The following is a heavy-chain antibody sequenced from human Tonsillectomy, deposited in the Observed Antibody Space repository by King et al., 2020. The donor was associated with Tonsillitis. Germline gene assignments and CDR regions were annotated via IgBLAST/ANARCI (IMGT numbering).Heavy chain of an antibody. V-gene: IGHV4-4*07. CDR2: ISISENT. CDR3: ARGRAFFDY. D-gene: IGHD3-3*02. Sequence: QLQESGPGLVKPSETLSLTCNVSGASIESYYWNWLRQPAGKGLQWLGRISISENTNYNPSLESRITVSVDTSKNQFSLKLSSVTAADTAVYYCARGRAFFDYWGQGSLVRVSS. CDR1: GASIESYY. J-gene: IGHJ4*02.